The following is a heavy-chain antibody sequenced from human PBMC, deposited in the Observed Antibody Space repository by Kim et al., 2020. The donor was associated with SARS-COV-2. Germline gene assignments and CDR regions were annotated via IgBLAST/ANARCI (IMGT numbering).Heavy chain of an antibody. Sequence: GGSLRLSCTASGFTFSSYSMNWVRQAPGKGLEWVSSINSSSSYIYYADSVKGRFTISRDNAKNSLYLQMNSLRAEDTAVYYCAKGEGYSCYDCYGMDGWGHGATVSVS. V-gene: IGHV3-21*01. CDR1: GFTFSSYS. CDR2: INSSSSYI. J-gene: IGHJ6*02. D-gene: IGHD5-12*01. CDR3: AKGEGYSCYDCYGMDG.